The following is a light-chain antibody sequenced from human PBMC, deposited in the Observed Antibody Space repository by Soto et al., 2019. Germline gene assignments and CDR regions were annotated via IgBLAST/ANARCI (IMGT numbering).Light chain of an antibody. CDR1: QSISNR. V-gene: IGKV1-5*03. CDR3: QEYNTYSYT. J-gene: IGKJ2*01. CDR2: KAS. Sequence: DIQMTQSPSALSASVGDRVTITCRASQSISNRLAWYQQKPWKAPKLLIYKASSLESGVPSRFSGSGSGTEFTLTISSLQTDDFATYYCQEYNTYSYTFGQGTKLEIK.